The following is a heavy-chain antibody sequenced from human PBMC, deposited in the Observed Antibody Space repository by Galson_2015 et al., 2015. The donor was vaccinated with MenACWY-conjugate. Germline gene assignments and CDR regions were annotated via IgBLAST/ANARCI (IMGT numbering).Heavy chain of an antibody. Sequence: GSIYYSGSTYYNPSLKSRVTISVDTSKNQFSLKLSSVTAADTAVYYCARDRIAVAGDNFDYWGQGTLVTVSS. CDR2: IYYSGST. V-gene: IGHV4-39*07. D-gene: IGHD6-19*01. J-gene: IGHJ4*02. CDR3: ARDRIAVAGDNFDY.